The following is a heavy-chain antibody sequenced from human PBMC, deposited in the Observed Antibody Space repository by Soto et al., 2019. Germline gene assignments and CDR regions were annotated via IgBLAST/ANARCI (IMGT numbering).Heavy chain of an antibody. Sequence: GASVKVSCKASGYTFTSYAMHWVRQAPGQRLEWMGWINAGNGNTKYSQKFQGRVTITRDISASTAYMELSSLRSEDTAVYYCARQQWLVHGDYWGQGTLVTVSS. J-gene: IGHJ4*02. V-gene: IGHV1-3*01. D-gene: IGHD6-19*01. CDR2: INAGNGNT. CDR3: ARQQWLVHGDY. CDR1: GYTFTSYA.